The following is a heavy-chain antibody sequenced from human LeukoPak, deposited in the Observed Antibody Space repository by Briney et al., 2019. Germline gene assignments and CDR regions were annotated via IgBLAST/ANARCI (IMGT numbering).Heavy chain of an antibody. D-gene: IGHD1-14*01. CDR1: GFTFSSYW. V-gene: IGHV3-7*01. Sequence: GGSLRLSCAASGFTFSSYWMSWVRQAPGKGLEWVANIKQDGSEKYYVDSVKGRFTISRDNAKNSLYLQMNSLRAEDTAVYYCARAGRLRMTKRFDYWGQGTLVTVSS. CDR3: ARAGRLRMTKRFDY. CDR2: IKQDGSEK. J-gene: IGHJ4*02.